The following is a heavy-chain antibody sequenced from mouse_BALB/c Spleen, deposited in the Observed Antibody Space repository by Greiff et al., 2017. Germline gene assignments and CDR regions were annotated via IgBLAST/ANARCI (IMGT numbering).Heavy chain of an antibody. J-gene: IGHJ2*01. Sequence: EVMLVESGGGLVQPGGSLKLSCAASGFTFSSYGMSWVRQTPDTRLELVATINSNGGSTYYPDSVKGRFTISRDNAKNTLYLQMSSLKSEDTAMYYCARVLLRCFDYWGQGTTLTVSS. D-gene: IGHD1-1*01. CDR1: GFTFSSYG. CDR3: ARVLLRCFDY. CDR2: INSNGGST. V-gene: IGHV5-6-3*01.